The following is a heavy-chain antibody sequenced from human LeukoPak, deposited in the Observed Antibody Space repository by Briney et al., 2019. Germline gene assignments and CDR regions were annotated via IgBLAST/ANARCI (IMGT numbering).Heavy chain of an antibody. Sequence: ASVKVSCKASGYTFSSYGISWVRQAPGQGLEWMGWINTNDGNTNHAQMLQGRVTMTTDTSTSTAYMELRSLRSEDTAVYYCAAPGGVVSRQYYYGMDVWGQGTTVTVSS. CDR3: AAPGGVVSRQYYYGMDV. J-gene: IGHJ6*02. CDR2: INTNDGNT. V-gene: IGHV1-18*01. D-gene: IGHD2-8*02. CDR1: GYTFSSYG.